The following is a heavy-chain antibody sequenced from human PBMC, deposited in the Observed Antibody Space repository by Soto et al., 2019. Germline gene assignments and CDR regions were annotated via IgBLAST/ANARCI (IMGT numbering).Heavy chain of an antibody. D-gene: IGHD2-2*01. CDR3: AAGTGRTDFDY. V-gene: IGHV3-15*01. Sequence: EVQLVESGGGLVKPGGSLRLSCAASGLAFRHAWMSWVRQAPGKGLEWVGRIISRTDGGTTEYTAPLKDRFFMSRDDSGDTLYLQMNRLKTEDTAVYYCAAGTGRTDFDYWGQGTLVTVSS. CDR1: GLAFRHAW. J-gene: IGHJ4*02. CDR2: IISRTDGGTT.